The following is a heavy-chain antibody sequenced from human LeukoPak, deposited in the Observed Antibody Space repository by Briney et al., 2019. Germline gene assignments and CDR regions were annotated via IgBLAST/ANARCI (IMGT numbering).Heavy chain of an antibody. J-gene: IGHJ4*02. CDR3: ARDPSGSGWRNFDY. V-gene: IGHV4-4*02. CDR1: GGSISSSNW. Sequence: SETLSLTCAVSGGSISSSNWWSWVRQPPGKGLEGIGEIYHSGSTNYNPSLKSRVTISVDKSKNQFSLKLSSVTAADTAVYYCARDPSGSGWRNFDYWGQGTLVTVSS. CDR2: IYHSGST. D-gene: IGHD6-19*01.